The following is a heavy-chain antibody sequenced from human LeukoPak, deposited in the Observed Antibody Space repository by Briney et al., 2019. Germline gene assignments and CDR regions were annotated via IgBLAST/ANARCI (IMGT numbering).Heavy chain of an antibody. J-gene: IGHJ4*02. V-gene: IGHV5-51*01. CDR1: GYSFTSYW. CDR2: IYPGDSDT. CDR3: ARSERAAAAPNYFDY. Sequence: TRESLKISCKGSGYSFTSYWIGWVRQMPGKGLEWMGIIYPGDSDTRYSPSFQGQVTISADKSISTAYLQWSSLKASDTAMYYCARSERAAAAPNYFDYWGQGTLVTVSS. D-gene: IGHD6-13*01.